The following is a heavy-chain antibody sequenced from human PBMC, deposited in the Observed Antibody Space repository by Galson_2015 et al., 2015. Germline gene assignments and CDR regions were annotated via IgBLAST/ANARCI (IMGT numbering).Heavy chain of an antibody. J-gene: IGHJ4*02. CDR1: GGSISGTDW. CDR3: ATIAVAGTDVDS. D-gene: IGHD6-19*01. Sequence: SETLSLTCAVSGGSISGTDWWIGEISHSGTTNYNPSLKSRVTMSVDKSTNQFSLKVNSVTAADTALYYCATIAVAGTDVDSWGQGTLVTVSS. V-gene: IGHV4-4*02. CDR2: ISHSGTT.